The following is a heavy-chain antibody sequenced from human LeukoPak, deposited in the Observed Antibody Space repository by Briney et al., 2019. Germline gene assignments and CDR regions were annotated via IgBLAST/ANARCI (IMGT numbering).Heavy chain of an antibody. CDR2: IYLSGTT. Sequence: SETLSLTCAVSGYSISNGYYWGWIRQPPGKGLEWIGSIYLSGTTYYNPSLKSRVTISVDTSKNQFSLKLTSLTAADTAVYYCARDKTAAGFDYWGQGTLVTVSS. V-gene: IGHV4-38-2*02. J-gene: IGHJ4*02. CDR3: ARDKTAAGFDY. CDR1: GYSISNGYY. D-gene: IGHD6-13*01.